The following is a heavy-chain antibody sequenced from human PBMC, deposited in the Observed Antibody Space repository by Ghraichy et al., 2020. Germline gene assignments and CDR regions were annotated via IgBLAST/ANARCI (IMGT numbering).Heavy chain of an antibody. CDR1: GGSISTYY. CDR3: ARHRGVTTIPEDWFDY. CDR2: IHGNGDT. Sequence: SETLSLTYTVSGGSISTYYWSWIRQPAGKGLEWIGRIHGNGDTNYHPSLKSRVTMSVDTSKNQFSLKLSSVTAADTAVYYCARHRGVTTIPEDWFDYWGQGILVTVSS. J-gene: IGHJ4*02. V-gene: IGHV4-4*07. D-gene: IGHD5-12*01.